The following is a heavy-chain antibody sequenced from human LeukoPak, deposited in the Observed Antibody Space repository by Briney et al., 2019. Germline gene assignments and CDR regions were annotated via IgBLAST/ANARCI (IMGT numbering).Heavy chain of an antibody. Sequence: SVKVSCKASGGTFSSYAISWVRQAPGQGLEWMGGIIPIFGTANYAQKFQGRVTITTDEPTSTAYMELSSLRSEDTAVYYCASSGSYHDAFDIWGQGTMVTVSS. CDR3: ASSGSYHDAFDI. V-gene: IGHV1-69*05. CDR2: IIPIFGTA. D-gene: IGHD1-26*01. J-gene: IGHJ3*02. CDR1: GGTFSSYA.